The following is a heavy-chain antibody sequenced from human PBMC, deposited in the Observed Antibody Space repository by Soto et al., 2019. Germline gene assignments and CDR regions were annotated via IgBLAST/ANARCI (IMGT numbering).Heavy chain of an antibody. Sequence: TLSLTCAVSGGSIGCVGYSWSWIRQPPGGGLEWIGYLYHSGTFLKSPSLKTRLTMSLDMSRNQFSMTLNSMTAADTAVYYCARPQFSSGSGNYNNLMFDAWGQGIQVTVS. CDR1: GGSIGCVGYS. J-gene: IGHJ5*02. CDR2: LYHSGTF. CDR3: ARPQFSSGSGNYNNLMFDA. V-gene: IGHV4-30-2*01. D-gene: IGHD3-10*01.